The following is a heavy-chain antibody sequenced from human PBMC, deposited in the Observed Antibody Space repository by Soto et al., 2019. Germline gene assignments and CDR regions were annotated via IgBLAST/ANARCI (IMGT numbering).Heavy chain of an antibody. V-gene: IGHV1-3*01. J-gene: IGHJ4*02. Sequence: ASVKVSCKASGYTFTSYAMHWVRQAPGQRLEWMGWINAGNGNTKYSQKFQGRVTITRDTSASTAYMELSSLRTEDTAVYYCARTLVGATPADYWGQRTLVTVSS. CDR1: GYTFTSYA. D-gene: IGHD1-26*01. CDR3: ARTLVGATPADY. CDR2: INAGNGNT.